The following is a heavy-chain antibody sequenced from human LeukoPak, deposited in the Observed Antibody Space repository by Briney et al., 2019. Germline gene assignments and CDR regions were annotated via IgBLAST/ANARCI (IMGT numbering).Heavy chain of an antibody. Sequence: PGGSLRLSCAASGFTFSSYGMHWVRQAPGKGREWVAFVRYDGSNKYYADSVKGRFTISRDNSKNTLYLQMNNLRAEDTAVYYCAKGNTVLTPFDYWGQGTLVTVSS. V-gene: IGHV3-30*02. CDR3: AKGNTVLTPFDY. CDR2: VRYDGSNK. J-gene: IGHJ4*02. CDR1: GFTFSSYG. D-gene: IGHD2-8*01.